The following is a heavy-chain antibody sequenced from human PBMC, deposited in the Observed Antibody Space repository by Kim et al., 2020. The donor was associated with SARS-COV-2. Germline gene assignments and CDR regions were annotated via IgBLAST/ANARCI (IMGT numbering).Heavy chain of an antibody. CDR2: IYNGGNT. CDR3: ARGYCSGGSCYSGDWYNWFDP. J-gene: IGHJ5*02. CDR1: GGSISSGGYY. V-gene: IGHV4-31*03. D-gene: IGHD2-15*01. Sequence: SETLSLTCTVSGGSISSGGYYWSWIRQHPGKGLEWIGYIYNGGNTYYNPSLKSRLTISVDTSKNQFSLKLSSLTAADTAVYYCARGYCSGGSCYSGDWYNWFDPWGQGTRVTVSS.